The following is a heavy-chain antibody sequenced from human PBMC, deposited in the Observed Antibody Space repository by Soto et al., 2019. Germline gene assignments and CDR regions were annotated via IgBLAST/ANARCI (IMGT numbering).Heavy chain of an antibody. V-gene: IGHV1-2*02. CDR2: INPNSGGT. Sequence: GASVKVSCKASGYTFTGYYMHWVRQAPGQGLEWMGWINPNSGGTNYAQKFQGRVTMTRDTSISTAYMELSRLRSDDTAVYYCARDGNTWIQLWLRGSHGMDVWGQGTTVTVSS. D-gene: IGHD5-18*01. J-gene: IGHJ6*02. CDR1: GYTFTGYY. CDR3: ARDGNTWIQLWLRGSHGMDV.